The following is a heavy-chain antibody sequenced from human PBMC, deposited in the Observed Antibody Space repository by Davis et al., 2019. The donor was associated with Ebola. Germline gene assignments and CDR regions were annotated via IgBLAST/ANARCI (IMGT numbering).Heavy chain of an antibody. J-gene: IGHJ4*02. CDR2: ISYDGSNE. CDR3: AQQLGDYGGNALRY. CDR1: GFTFSSYG. D-gene: IGHD4-23*01. Sequence: GESLKISCAASGFTFSSYGMHWVRQAPGKGLEWVAVISYDGSNEYYADSVKGRFTISRDDAKKSLYLQMDSLRAEDTAVYYCAQQLGDYGGNALRYWGQGTLVTVSS. V-gene: IGHV3-30*12.